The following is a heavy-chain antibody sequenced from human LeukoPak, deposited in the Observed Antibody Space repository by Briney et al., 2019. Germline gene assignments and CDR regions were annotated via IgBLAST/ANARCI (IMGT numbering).Heavy chain of an antibody. V-gene: IGHV4-34*01. J-gene: IGHJ4*02. Sequence: SETLSLTCAVYGGSFSGYYWSWIRQPPGKGLEWIGEINHSGSTNYNPSLKSRVTISVDTSKNQFSLKLSSVTAADTAVYYWARVAIQRSFNDGGQGTLATASA. CDR1: GGSFSGYY. D-gene: IGHD5-18*01. CDR3: ARVAIQRSFND. CDR2: INHSGST.